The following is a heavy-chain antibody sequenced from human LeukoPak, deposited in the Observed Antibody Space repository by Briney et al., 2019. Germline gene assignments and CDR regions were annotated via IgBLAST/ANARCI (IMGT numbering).Heavy chain of an antibody. Sequence: HSGGSLRLSCSASGLIFTKYYMNWVRQAPGKGLEWVSYISSSGSTIYYADSVKGRFTISRDNAKNSLYLQMNSLRAEDTAVYYCARDMGVIARGSFDYWGQGTLVTVSS. D-gene: IGHD3-16*02. CDR1: GLIFTKYY. CDR3: ARDMGVIARGSFDY. J-gene: IGHJ4*02. CDR2: ISSSGSTI. V-gene: IGHV3-48*03.